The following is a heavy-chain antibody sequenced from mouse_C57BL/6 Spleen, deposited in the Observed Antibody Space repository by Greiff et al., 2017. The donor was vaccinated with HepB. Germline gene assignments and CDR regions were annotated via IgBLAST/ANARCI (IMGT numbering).Heavy chain of an antibody. CDR2: INPSSGYT. V-gene: IGHV1-7*01. J-gene: IGHJ1*03. D-gene: IGHD2-1*01. CDR1: GYTFTSYW. CDR3: ARREDGNGPYWYFDV. Sequence: QVQLQQPGAELAKPGASVKLSCKASGYTFTSYWMHWVKQRPGQGLEWIGYINPSSGYTQYNQKFKDKATLTADKSSSTAYMQLSSLTYEDSAVYYCARREDGNGPYWYFDVWGTGTTVTVSS.